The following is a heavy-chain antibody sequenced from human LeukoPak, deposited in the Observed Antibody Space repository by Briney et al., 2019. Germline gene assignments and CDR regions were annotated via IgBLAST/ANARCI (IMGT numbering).Heavy chain of an antibody. Sequence: GGSLRLSCAASGFTFSGYYMRWIRQAAGKGLGWVSYISSSGSTIYYADSVKGRFTISRDNTKNSLYLQMNSLRAEDTAVYYCARGAVAAFDIWGQGTMVTVSS. J-gene: IGHJ3*02. V-gene: IGHV3-11*01. D-gene: IGHD6-19*01. CDR3: ARGAVAAFDI. CDR2: ISSSGSTI. CDR1: GFTFSGYY.